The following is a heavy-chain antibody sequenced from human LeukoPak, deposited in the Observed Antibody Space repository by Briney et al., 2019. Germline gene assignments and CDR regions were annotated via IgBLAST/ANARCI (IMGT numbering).Heavy chain of an antibody. Sequence: SETLSLTCAIYGGSFDTYYWHWVRQPPGKGLEWIGEIHPSGTTNYYPSLKSRVTISIDASKNQFSLKLTSVTAADTVVYYCARGWGSVTVTPPGPPWGQGTLVTVSS. D-gene: IGHD6-19*01. CDR1: GGSFDTYY. CDR2: IHPSGTT. V-gene: IGHV4-34*01. J-gene: IGHJ5*02. CDR3: ARGWGSVTVTPPGPP.